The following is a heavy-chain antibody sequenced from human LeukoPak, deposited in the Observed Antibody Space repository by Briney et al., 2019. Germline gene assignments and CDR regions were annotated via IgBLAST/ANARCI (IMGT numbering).Heavy chain of an antibody. CDR2: IYSGGST. D-gene: IGHD4-23*01. Sequence: GGSLRLSCAASGFTVSSNYMSWVRQAPGKGLEWVSVIYSGGSTYYADSVKGRFTISRDNSKNTLYLQMNSLRAEDTAVYYCARDPTVVTGGGYFDYWGQGTLATVSS. CDR1: GFTVSSNY. V-gene: IGHV3-66*02. J-gene: IGHJ4*02. CDR3: ARDPTVVTGGGYFDY.